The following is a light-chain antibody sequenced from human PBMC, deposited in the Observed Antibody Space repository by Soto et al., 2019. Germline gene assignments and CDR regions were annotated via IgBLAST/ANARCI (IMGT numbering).Light chain of an antibody. V-gene: IGKV4-1*01. J-gene: IGKJ4*01. CDR3: QQYYTTPLT. Sequence: DIQMTQSHPCLSASVGDRVTITCRASQTIDTFVNWYQQKPRQPPKLLVSWASTRESGVPDRFSGSGSGTDFTLTISSLQAEDVAVYYCQQYYTTPLTFGGGTKV. CDR2: WAS. CDR1: QTIDTF.